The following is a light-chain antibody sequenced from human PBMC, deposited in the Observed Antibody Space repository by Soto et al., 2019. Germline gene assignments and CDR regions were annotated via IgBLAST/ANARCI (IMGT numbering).Light chain of an antibody. J-gene: IGLJ1*01. Sequence: QSALSQPASMSGSPGQSITIPCTGASSDIGLYNYVSWYQHHPGKAPKLLISEVNVRPSGLSDRFSAFKAGNTASLTISGLQPEDEAYYYCSSLSTTSTPIVFGSGTKVTVL. CDR3: SSLSTTSTPIV. CDR2: EVN. CDR1: SSDIGLYNY. V-gene: IGLV2-14*01.